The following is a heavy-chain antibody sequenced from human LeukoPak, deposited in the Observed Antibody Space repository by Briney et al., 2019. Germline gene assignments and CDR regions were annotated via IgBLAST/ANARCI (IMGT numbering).Heavy chain of an antibody. D-gene: IGHD3-10*01. CDR2: IYYTGST. CDR1: GGSITSSTYY. Sequence: SETLSLTCTVSGGSITSSTYYWGWIRQPPRKGLEWIGSIYYTGSTYYNPSLKSRVTISIDTSKNQFSLNLTSVTAADTAVYFCARDKIVRAAHDAFDIWGQGTMVTVSS. V-gene: IGHV4-39*07. CDR3: ARDKIVRAAHDAFDI. J-gene: IGHJ3*02.